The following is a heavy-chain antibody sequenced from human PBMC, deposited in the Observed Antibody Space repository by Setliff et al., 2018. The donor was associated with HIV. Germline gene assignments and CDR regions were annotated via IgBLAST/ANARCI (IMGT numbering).Heavy chain of an antibody. CDR2: IYPGDSDT. CDR3: ARQPTDTSGYNNWFDS. J-gene: IGHJ5*01. D-gene: IGHD3-3*01. Sequence: GESLKISCRGSGYTFTNYWIGWVRRMPGRGLEWMGIIYPGDSDTRYSTSFEGQVTMSADKSINTAYLQWNSLKASDTAMYYCARQPTDTSGYNNWFDSWGQGTLVTVSS. CDR1: GYTFTNYW. V-gene: IGHV5-51*01.